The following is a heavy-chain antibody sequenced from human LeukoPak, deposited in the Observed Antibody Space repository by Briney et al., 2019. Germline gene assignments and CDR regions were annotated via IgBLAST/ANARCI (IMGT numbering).Heavy chain of an antibody. Sequence: ASVKVSCKASGYTFTGYYMHWVRQAPGQGLEWMGWINPNSGGTNYQGRVTMTRDTSISTAYMELRSLRSDDTAVYYCARGIAVAGTSDYWGQGTLVTVSS. CDR3: ARGIAVAGTSDY. CDR1: GYTFTGYY. J-gene: IGHJ4*02. CDR2: INPNSGGT. V-gene: IGHV1-2*02. D-gene: IGHD6-19*01.